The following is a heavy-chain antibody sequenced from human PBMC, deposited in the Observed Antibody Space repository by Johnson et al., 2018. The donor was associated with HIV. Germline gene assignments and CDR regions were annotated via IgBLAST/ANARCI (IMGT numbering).Heavy chain of an antibody. D-gene: IGHD3-10*01. CDR3: ARDSGVPGNDAFDI. Sequence: EQLVESGGGFVQPGRSLTLSCAASGFTFSSYWMHWVRQAPGKGLVWVSRINSDGSSTSYADSVKGRFTISRDNAKNTLYLQMNSLRAEDTAVYYCARDSGVPGNDAFDIWGQGTMVTVSS. V-gene: IGHV3-74*01. CDR1: GFTFSSYW. J-gene: IGHJ3*02. CDR2: INSDGSST.